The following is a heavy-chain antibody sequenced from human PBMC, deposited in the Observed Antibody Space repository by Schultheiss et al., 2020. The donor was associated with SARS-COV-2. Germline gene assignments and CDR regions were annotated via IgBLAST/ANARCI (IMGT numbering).Heavy chain of an antibody. Sequence: GGSLRLSCAASGFTFSSYWMNWVRQAPGKGLEWVSSISSSSSYIYYADSVKGRFTISRDNAKNSLYLQMNSLRAEDTAVYYCARDRQPAFDIWGQGTMVTVSS. CDR3: ARDRQPAFDI. V-gene: IGHV3-21*01. CDR2: ISSSSSYI. D-gene: IGHD6-6*01. J-gene: IGHJ3*02. CDR1: GFTFSSYW.